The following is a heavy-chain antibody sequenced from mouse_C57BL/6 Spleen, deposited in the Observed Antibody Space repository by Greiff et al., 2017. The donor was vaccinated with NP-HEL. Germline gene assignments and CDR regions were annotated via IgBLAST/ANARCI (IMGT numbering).Heavy chain of an antibody. D-gene: IGHD1-1*01. Sequence: QVQLKESGAELVRPGTSVKVSCKASGYAFTNYLIEWVKQRPGQGLEWIGVINPGSGGTNYNEKFKGKATLTADKSSSTAYMQLSSLTSEDSAVYFCARWGNYGRPLAYWGQGTTLTVSS. CDR1: GYAFTNYL. J-gene: IGHJ2*01. CDR2: INPGSGGT. V-gene: IGHV1-54*01. CDR3: ARWGNYGRPLAY.